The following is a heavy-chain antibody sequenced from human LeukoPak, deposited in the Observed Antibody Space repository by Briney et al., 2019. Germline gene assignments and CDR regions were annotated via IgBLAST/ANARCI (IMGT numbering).Heavy chain of an antibody. V-gene: IGHV4-39*07. CDR3: ARGRYIYGNAFDY. CDR1: GGSISSSSYY. Sequence: SETLSLTCTVSGGSISSSSYYWDWIRQPPGKGLEWIGSIYYSGSTYYNPSLKSRVTISVDTSKNQFSLKLSSVTAADTAVYYCARGRYIYGNAFDYWGQGTLVTVSS. D-gene: IGHD5-18*01. J-gene: IGHJ4*02. CDR2: IYYSGST.